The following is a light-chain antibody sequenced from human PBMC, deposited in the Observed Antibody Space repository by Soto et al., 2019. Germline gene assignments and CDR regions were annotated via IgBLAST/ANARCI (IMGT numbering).Light chain of an antibody. J-gene: IGLJ2*01. CDR3: SSYTASLTVV. Sequence: QSALTQPASVSGSPGQSITISCTGTSSDVGGYNYVSWYQQHPDKAPKLIIFEVSNRPSGVSNRFSSSKSGNTASLTISGLQAEDEADYHCSSYTASLTVVFGGGTKLTVL. CDR2: EVS. CDR1: SSDVGGYNY. V-gene: IGLV2-14*01.